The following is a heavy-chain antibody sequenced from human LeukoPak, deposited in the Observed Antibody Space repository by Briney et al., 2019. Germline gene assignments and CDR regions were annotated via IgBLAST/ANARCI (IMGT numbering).Heavy chain of an antibody. CDR2: IYSGGST. Sequence: GGSLRLSCAASEFTVSSNYMSWDRQAPGKGLEWVSVIYSGGSTYYADSVKGRFTISRDDSKNTLYPQMNSLRAEDTAVYYCARGTRMTPFDYWGQGTLVTVSS. D-gene: IGHD1-14*01. CDR3: ARGTRMTPFDY. J-gene: IGHJ4*02. V-gene: IGHV3-53*01. CDR1: EFTVSSNY.